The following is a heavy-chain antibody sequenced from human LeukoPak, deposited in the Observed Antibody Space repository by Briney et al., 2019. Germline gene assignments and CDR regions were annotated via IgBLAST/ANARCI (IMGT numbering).Heavy chain of an antibody. Sequence: SGGSLRLSCAASGFTVSSNYMSWVRQAPGKGLEWVSFIYSGGSTYYADSVKGRFTISRDNSKNTLYLQMNSLRAEDTALYYCAREIHGGNTGVFDYWGQGTLVTVSS. CDR1: GFTVSSNY. D-gene: IGHD4-23*01. CDR3: AREIHGGNTGVFDY. J-gene: IGHJ4*02. CDR2: IYSGGST. V-gene: IGHV3-66*01.